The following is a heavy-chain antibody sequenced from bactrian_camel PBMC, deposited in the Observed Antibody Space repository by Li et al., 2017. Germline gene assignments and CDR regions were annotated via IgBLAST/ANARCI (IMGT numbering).Heavy chain of an antibody. CDR1: DNLRTTMC. V-gene: IGHV3S53*01. Sequence: HVQLVESGGGSVQAGGSRRLSCEASDNLRTTMCMGWFRQAPGEEREGVAVIDRDGSTAYADSVESRFTISRDNVSNTLYLEMSNLKADDTAMYYCTADTVKATIATIQQYAAYEGQGTQVTVS. CDR2: IDRDGST. D-gene: IGHD4*01. J-gene: IGHJ4*01.